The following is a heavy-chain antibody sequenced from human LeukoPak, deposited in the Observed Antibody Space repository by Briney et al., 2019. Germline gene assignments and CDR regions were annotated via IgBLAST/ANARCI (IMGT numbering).Heavy chain of an antibody. CDR2: ISSSSSYI. V-gene: IGHV3-21*01. J-gene: IGHJ6*04. Sequence: GGSLRLSCAASGFTFSSYSMNWVRQAPGKGLEWVSSISSSSSYIYYADSVKGRFTISRDNAKNSLYLQMISLRAEDTAVYYWARALDTATPVDYYYGMDVWGKGTTVTVSS. CDR1: GFTFSSYS. CDR3: ARALDTATPVDYYYGMDV. D-gene: IGHD5-18*01.